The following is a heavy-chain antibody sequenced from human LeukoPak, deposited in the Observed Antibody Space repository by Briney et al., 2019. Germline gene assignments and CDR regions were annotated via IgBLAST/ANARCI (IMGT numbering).Heavy chain of an antibody. CDR3: ARDIEAAGLFLNY. D-gene: IGHD6-13*01. CDR1: GFTFSSYS. V-gene: IGHV3-21*01. CDR2: ISSSSSYI. Sequence: GGSLRLSCAASGFTFSSYSMNWVRQAPGKGLEWVSSISSSSSYIYYADSVKGRFTISRDNAKNSLYLQMNSLRAEDTAAYYCARDIEAAGLFLNYWGQGSLVTVSS. J-gene: IGHJ4*02.